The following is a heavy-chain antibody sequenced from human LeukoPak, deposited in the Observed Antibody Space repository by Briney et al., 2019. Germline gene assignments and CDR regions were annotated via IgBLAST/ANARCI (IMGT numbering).Heavy chain of an antibody. CDR3: AELGITMIGGV. CDR2: ISSSGSTI. Sequence: GGSLRLSCAASGFTFSSYEMNWVRQAPGKGLEWVSYISSSGSTIYYADSVKGRFTISRDNVKNSLYLQMNSLRAEDTAVYYCAELGITMIGGVWGKGTTVTLSS. CDR1: GFTFSSYE. D-gene: IGHD3-10*02. V-gene: IGHV3-48*03. J-gene: IGHJ6*04.